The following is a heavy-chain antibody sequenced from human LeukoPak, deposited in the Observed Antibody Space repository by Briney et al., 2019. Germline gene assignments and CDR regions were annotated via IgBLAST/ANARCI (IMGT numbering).Heavy chain of an antibody. V-gene: IGHV4-59*08. CDR2: IYYSGST. D-gene: IGHD3-9*01. CDR1: GGSISSYY. J-gene: IGHJ3*02. Sequence: PSETLSLTCTVSGGSISSYYWSWIRQPPGKGLEWFGYIYYSGSTNYNPSLKSRVTISVDTSKNQFSLKLSSVTAADTAVYYCARHGYFDWLFDAFDIWGQGTMVTVSS. CDR3: ARHGYFDWLFDAFDI.